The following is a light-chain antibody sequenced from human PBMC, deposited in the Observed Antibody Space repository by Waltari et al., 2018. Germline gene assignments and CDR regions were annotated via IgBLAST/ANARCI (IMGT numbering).Light chain of an antibody. CDR2: GAS. CDR1: QSINSRF. J-gene: IGKJ1*01. CDR3: QQYGSALTWT. Sequence: FVLSQSPDTLSLSPGERATLSCRASQSINSRFLAWYQQKPGQAPRLLIYGASSRATSDADKFSGSWVGTDFILTINRLQPEDFAVYYCQQYGSALTWTFGQGTKVEIK. V-gene: IGKV3-20*01.